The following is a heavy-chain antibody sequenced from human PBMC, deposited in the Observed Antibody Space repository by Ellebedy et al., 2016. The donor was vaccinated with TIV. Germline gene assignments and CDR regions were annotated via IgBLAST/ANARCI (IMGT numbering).Heavy chain of an antibody. Sequence: GESLKISCAASGFTFSSYWMHLVRQAPGKVLLWVSRINGDRVGYSTSYADSVKGRFTISRDNAKNTLYVQMHSLRAEDTAVYYCARSFGPGDAFDIWGQGTVVNVSS. CDR1: GFTFSSYW. J-gene: IGHJ3*02. CDR2: INGDRVGYST. CDR3: ARSFGPGDAFDI. D-gene: IGHD3-3*01. V-gene: IGHV3-74*01.